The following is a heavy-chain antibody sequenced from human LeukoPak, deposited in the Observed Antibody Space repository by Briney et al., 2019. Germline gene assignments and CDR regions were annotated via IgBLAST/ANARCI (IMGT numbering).Heavy chain of an antibody. CDR1: SGSFSGYS. J-gene: IGHJ4*02. V-gene: IGHV4-34*01. CDR3: ARSRIPAPGPTH. CDR2: INHSGST. D-gene: IGHD6-13*01. Sequence: SETLSLTCAVYSGSFSGYSWNWIRQPPGKGLEWIGEINHSGSTNYNPSLKSRVTISVDPSKNQFSLKLSSVTAADTAVYYCARSRIPAPGPTHWGQGTLVTVSS.